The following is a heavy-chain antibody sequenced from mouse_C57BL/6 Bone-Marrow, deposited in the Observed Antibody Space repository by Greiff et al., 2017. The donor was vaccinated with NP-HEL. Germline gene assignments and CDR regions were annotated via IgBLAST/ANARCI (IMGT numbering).Heavy chain of an antibody. Sequence: QVQLQQSGPELVKPGASVKMSCKASGYAFSSSWMHWVKQRPGQGLEWIGRIYPGDGDTNYNGKFKGKATLTADKSSSTAYMHLSSLTSEDSSGSCCGRRRGGGFDYWGQGTTLTVSS. CDR3: GRRRGGGFDY. CDR2: IYPGDGDT. V-gene: IGHV1-82*01. J-gene: IGHJ2*01. CDR1: GYAFSSSW.